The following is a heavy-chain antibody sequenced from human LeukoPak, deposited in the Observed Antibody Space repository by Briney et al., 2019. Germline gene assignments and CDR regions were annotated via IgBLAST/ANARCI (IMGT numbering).Heavy chain of an antibody. V-gene: IGHV4-59*01. Sequence: SETLSLTCTVSGGSISSYYLSWVRQPPGKGLEWIGFIYYSGSTNYNPSLKSRVTISVDTSKNQFSLKLSSVTAADTAVYYCARIYYDSSGYYYVDYWGQGTLVTVSS. CDR2: IYYSGST. D-gene: IGHD3-22*01. J-gene: IGHJ4*02. CDR1: GGSISSYY. CDR3: ARIYYDSSGYYYVDY.